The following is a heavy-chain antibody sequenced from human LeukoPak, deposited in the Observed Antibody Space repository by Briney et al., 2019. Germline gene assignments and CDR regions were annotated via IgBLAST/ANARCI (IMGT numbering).Heavy chain of an antibody. CDR3: ARDLYYYDSSGRLYYYYGMGV. J-gene: IGHJ6*02. V-gene: IGHV4-59*01. CDR2: IYYSGST. D-gene: IGHD3-22*01. Sequence: SETLSLTCTVSGGSISDNYWSWLRQPPGKGLEWIGYIYYSGSTNYNPSLKSRVTISVDTSKNQFSLKLSSLTAADTAVYYCARDLYYYDSSGRLYYYYGMGVWGQGTTVTVSS. CDR1: GGSISDNY.